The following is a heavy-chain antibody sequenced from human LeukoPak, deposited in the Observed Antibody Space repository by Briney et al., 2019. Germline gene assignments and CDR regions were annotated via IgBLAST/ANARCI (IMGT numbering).Heavy chain of an antibody. J-gene: IGHJ4*02. CDR1: GGSLSGSF. V-gene: IGHV4-34*01. CDR3: AGAGGSYGGNLDY. CDR2: IKQSGYT. Sequence: SETLSLTCAVSGGSLSGSFWSWIRQPRGKGLEWIGEIKQSGYTNYKPSLRSRVTISVDTSKNQLSLNLTSVTAADTAFYYCAGAGGSYGGNLDYWGQGTLVTVSS. D-gene: IGHD4-23*01.